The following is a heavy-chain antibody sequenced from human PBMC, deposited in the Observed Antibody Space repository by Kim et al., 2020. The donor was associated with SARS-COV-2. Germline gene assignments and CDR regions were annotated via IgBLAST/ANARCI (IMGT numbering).Heavy chain of an antibody. CDR2: INPNSGGT. CDR3: AAITIFGVVIPF. D-gene: IGHD3-3*01. CDR1: GYTFTGYY. Sequence: ASVKVSCKASGYTFTGYYMHWVRQAPGQGLEWMGRINPNSGGTNYAQKFQGRVTMTRDTSISTAYMELSRLRSDDTAVYYCAAITIFGVVIPFWGQGTLVTVSS. J-gene: IGHJ4*02. V-gene: IGHV1-2*06.